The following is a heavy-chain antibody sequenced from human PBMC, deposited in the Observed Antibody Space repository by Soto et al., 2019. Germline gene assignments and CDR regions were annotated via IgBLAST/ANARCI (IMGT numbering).Heavy chain of an antibody. Sequence: EVQLLESGGGLVQPGGSLRLSCAASGFTFSNYVMNWVRQAPGKGLEWVSTISYSADKTFYADSVKGRFTISRDNSRDTLFLQMNSPGADDAAVYYCARRARTATTNWGAFDIWGQGTMVTVSS. J-gene: IGHJ3*02. CDR1: GFTFSNYV. CDR3: ARRARTATTNWGAFDI. CDR2: ISYSADKT. V-gene: IGHV3-23*01. D-gene: IGHD1-7*01.